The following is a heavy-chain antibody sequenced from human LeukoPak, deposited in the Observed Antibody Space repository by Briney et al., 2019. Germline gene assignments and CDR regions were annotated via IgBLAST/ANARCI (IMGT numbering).Heavy chain of an antibody. CDR2: ISSSSSYI. D-gene: IGHD1-26*01. Sequence: PGGSLRLSCAASGFTFSNYAMSWVRQAPGKGLEWVSSISSSSSYIKYADSVMGRFTISRDNAKNSLYLQMNSLRAEDTAVYYCARVPYSGYHFDYWGQGTLVTVSS. J-gene: IGHJ4*02. CDR3: ARVPYSGYHFDY. CDR1: GFTFSNYA. V-gene: IGHV3-21*01.